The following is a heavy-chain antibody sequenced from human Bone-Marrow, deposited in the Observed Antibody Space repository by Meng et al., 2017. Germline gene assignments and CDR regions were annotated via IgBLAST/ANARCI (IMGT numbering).Heavy chain of an antibody. CDR1: GFTVSSNY. V-gene: IGHV3-23*01. CDR2: ISGSGGST. CDR3: AKTYGSGSYYPHYYYGMDV. D-gene: IGHD3-10*01. J-gene: IGHJ6*02. Sequence: GESLKISCAASGFTVSSNYMSWVRQAPGKGLEWVSAISGSGGSTYYADSVKGRFTISRDNSKNTLYLQMNSLRAEDTAVYYCAKTYGSGSYYPHYYYGMDVWGQGTTVTVSS.